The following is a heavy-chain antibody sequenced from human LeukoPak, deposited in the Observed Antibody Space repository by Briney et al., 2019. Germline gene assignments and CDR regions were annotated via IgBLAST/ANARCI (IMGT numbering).Heavy chain of an antibody. CDR3: TVRGIAAAGTSDSA. J-gene: IGHJ5*02. CDR2: ISSSSSYI. Sequence: GGSLRLSCAASGFTFSSYSMNWVRQAPGKGLEWVSSISSSSSYIYYADSVKGRFTISRDNAKNSLYLQMNSLRAEDTAVYYCTVRGIAAAGTSDSAWGQGTLVTVSS. V-gene: IGHV3-21*01. D-gene: IGHD6-13*01. CDR1: GFTFSSYS.